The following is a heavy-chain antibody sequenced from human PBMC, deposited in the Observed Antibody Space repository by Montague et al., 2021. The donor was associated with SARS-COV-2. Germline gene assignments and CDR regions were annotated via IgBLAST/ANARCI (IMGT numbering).Heavy chain of an antibody. J-gene: IGHJ6*02. CDR3: ASPIVVVTAPNYYSMDF. Sequence: SETLSLTCSVSGGSISRTSYYWSWLRQPPGKGLEWIGSIDNTGXTXYXXXXRXRVTISVDTSKNQFSLKLRSVTAADTAVYYCASPIVVVTAPNYYSMDFWGQGTTVTVSS. CDR2: IDNTGXT. V-gene: IGHV4-39*01. CDR1: GGSISRTSYY. D-gene: IGHD2-21*02.